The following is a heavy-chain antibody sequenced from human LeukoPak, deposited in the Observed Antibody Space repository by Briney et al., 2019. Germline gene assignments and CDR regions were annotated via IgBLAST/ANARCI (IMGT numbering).Heavy chain of an antibody. J-gene: IGHJ4*02. CDR1: GFTFSSYA. CDR3: AKREGERLGPLGVY. CDR2: ISGSGGST. V-gene: IGHV3-23*01. Sequence: QSGGSLRLSCAASGFTFSSYAMSWVRQAPGKGLEWVSAISGSGGSTYYADSVKGRFTISRDNSKNTLYLQMNSLRAEDTAVYYCAKREGERLGPLGVYWGQGTLVTVSS. D-gene: IGHD3-16*01.